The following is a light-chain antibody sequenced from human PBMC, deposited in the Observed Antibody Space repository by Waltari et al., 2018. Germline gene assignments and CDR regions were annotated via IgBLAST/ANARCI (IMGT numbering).Light chain of an antibody. CDR1: RDIFNY. CDR2: AAT. CDR3: QQSYSAPLT. J-gene: IGKJ4*01. V-gene: IGKV1-39*01. Sequence: DIQMTQSPSSLSASVGDRGTITCRASRDIFNYLNWYQQKPGKAPKFLIHAATTLHSGVPSRFSGGGSGTDFTLTITSLQPEDFATYYCQQSYSAPLTFGGGTKVEI.